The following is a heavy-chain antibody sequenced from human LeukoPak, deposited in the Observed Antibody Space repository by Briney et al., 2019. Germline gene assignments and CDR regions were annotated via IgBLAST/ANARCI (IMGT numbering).Heavy chain of an antibody. J-gene: IGHJ4*02. CDR2: ISSSSSTI. V-gene: IGHV3-48*04. CDR1: EFDFGDYA. CDR3: ARDGTHARNGGFDY. Sequence: PGGSLRLSCAASEFDFGDYAMHWVRQAPGKGLEWVSYISSSSSTIYYADSVKGRFTISRDNAKNSLYLQMNSLRAEDTAVYYCARDGTHARNGGFDYWGQGTLVTVSS. D-gene: IGHD1-14*01.